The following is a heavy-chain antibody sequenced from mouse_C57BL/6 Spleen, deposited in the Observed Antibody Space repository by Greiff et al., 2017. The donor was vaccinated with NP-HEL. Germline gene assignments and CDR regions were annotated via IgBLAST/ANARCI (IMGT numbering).Heavy chain of an antibody. V-gene: IGHV1-52*01. CDR2: IDPSDSET. CDR1: GYTFTSYW. J-gene: IGHJ2*01. Sequence: QVQLKQPGAELVRPGSSVKLSCKASGYTFTSYWMHWVKQRPIQGLEWIGNIDPSDSETHYNQKFKDKATLTVDKSSSTAYMQLSSLTSEDSAVYYCAREDGYYLFDYWGQGTTLTVSS. CDR3: AREDGYYLFDY. D-gene: IGHD2-3*01.